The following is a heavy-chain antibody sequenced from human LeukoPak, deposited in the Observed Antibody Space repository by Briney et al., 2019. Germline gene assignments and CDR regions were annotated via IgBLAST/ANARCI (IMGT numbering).Heavy chain of an antibody. V-gene: IGHV3-7*01. J-gene: IGHJ6*02. CDR1: GFTFSSYW. CDR3: ARDTRVGQYLGYYYYGMDV. D-gene: IGHD3-16*01. Sequence: GGSLRLSCAASGFTFSSYWMSWVRQAPGKGLEWVANIKQDGSEKYYVDSAKGRFTISRDNAKNSLYLQMNSLRAEDTAVYYCARDTRVGQYLGYYYYGMDVWGQGTTVTVSS. CDR2: IKQDGSEK.